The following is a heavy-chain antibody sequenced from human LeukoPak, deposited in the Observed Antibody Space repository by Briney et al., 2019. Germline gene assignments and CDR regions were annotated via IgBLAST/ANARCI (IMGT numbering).Heavy chain of an antibody. CDR2: ISYDGSNK. D-gene: IGHD3-22*01. Sequence: QPGRSLRLSCAASGFTFSSYGLHWVRQAPGKGLEWVAVISYDGSNKYYADSVKGRFTISRDNSKNTLYLQMNSLRAEDTAVYYCAKDYYDSSGYLITYDAFDIWGQGTMVTVSS. CDR1: GFTFSSYG. CDR3: AKDYYDSSGYLITYDAFDI. V-gene: IGHV3-30*18. J-gene: IGHJ3*02.